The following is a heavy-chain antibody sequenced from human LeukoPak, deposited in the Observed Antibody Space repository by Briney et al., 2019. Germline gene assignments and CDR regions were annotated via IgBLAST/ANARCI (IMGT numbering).Heavy chain of an antibody. CDR3: ARCSEYYDFWSGYLHY. Sequence: GESLKISCKGSGYSFTSYWIGWVRQMPGKGVEWMGIIYPGDSDTRYSPSFQGQVTISADKSISTANLQWSSLKASGTAMYYCARCSEYYDFWSGYLHYWGQGTMVTVSS. D-gene: IGHD3-3*01. V-gene: IGHV5-51*01. CDR2: IYPGDSDT. J-gene: IGHJ4*02. CDR1: GYSFTSYW.